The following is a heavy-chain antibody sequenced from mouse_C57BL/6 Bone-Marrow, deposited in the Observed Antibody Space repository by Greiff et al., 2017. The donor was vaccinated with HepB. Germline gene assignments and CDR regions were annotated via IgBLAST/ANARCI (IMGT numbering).Heavy chain of an antibody. CDR3: ARRSTMVNWYFDV. J-gene: IGHJ1*03. CDR2: IWSGGST. V-gene: IGHV2-2*01. CDR1: GFSLTSYG. D-gene: IGHD2-2*01. Sequence: VQLQESGPGLVQPSQSLSITCTVSGFSLTSYGVHWVRQSPGKGLEWLGVIWSGGSTDYNAAFISRLSISKDNSKSQFFFKMNSLQADDTAIYYCARRSTMVNWYFDVWGTGTTVTVSS.